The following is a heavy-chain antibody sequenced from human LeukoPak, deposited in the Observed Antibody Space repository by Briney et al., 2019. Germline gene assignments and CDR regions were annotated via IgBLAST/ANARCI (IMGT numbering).Heavy chain of an antibody. CDR2: IYSGGST. CDR3: ARDGSQWLDIY. Sequence: VGSLGLSCAASGFSVSGNYMSWVRQAPGKGLEWVSVIYSGGSTYYADSVKGRFTISRDDSKNTVYLQMNSLRPEETAVYYCARDGSQWLDIYWGQGTLVTVSS. D-gene: IGHD3-22*01. V-gene: IGHV3-66*01. CDR1: GFSVSGNY. J-gene: IGHJ4*02.